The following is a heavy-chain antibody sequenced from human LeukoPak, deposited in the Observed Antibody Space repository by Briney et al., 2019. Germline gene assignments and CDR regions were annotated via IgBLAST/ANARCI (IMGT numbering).Heavy chain of an antibody. CDR1: GFTFSSYS. CDR3: ARDKLDYQYDAFDI. Sequence: GGSLRLSCAASGFTFSSYSMNWVRQAPGKGLEWVSSISSSSSYIYYADSVKGRSTISRDNAKNSLYLQMNSLRAEDTAVYYCARDKLDYQYDAFDIWGQGTMVTVSS. CDR2: ISSSSSYI. V-gene: IGHV3-21*01. J-gene: IGHJ3*02. D-gene: IGHD4-11*01.